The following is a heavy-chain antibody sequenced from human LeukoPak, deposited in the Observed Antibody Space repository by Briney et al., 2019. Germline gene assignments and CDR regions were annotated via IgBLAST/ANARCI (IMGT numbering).Heavy chain of an antibody. J-gene: IGHJ5*02. CDR2: IYHSGST. Sequence: PSETLSLTCAVSGYSISSGYYWGWIRQPPGKGLEWIGSIYHSGSTYYNPSLKSRVTISVDTSKNQFSLKLNSVTAVDTAVYYCASLCSGGSCYLESGWFDPWGQGTLVTVSS. CDR1: GYSISSGYY. D-gene: IGHD2-15*01. CDR3: ASLCSGGSCYLESGWFDP. V-gene: IGHV4-38-2*01.